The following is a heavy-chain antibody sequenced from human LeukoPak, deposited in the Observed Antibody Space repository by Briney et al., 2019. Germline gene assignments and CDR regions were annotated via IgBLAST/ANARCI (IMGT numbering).Heavy chain of an antibody. CDR2: ISAYNGNT. Sequence: ASVKVSCKASGHTFTSYGISWVRQAPGQGLEWMGWISAYNGNTNYAQKLQGRVTMTTDTSTSTAYMELRSLRSDDTAVYYCASSPLTVTPSWVDYWGQGTLVTVSS. CDR1: GHTFTSYG. J-gene: IGHJ4*02. V-gene: IGHV1-18*01. CDR3: ASSPLTVTPSWVDY. D-gene: IGHD4-17*01.